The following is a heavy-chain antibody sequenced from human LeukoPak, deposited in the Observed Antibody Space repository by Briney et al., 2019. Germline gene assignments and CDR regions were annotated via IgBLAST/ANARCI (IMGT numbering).Heavy chain of an antibody. CDR2: IYHSGST. CDR1: GGSISSSNW. Sequence: SETLSLTCAVSGGSISSSNWWSWVRQPPGKGLEWIGEIYHSGSTNYNPSLKSRVTISIDTSKNQFSLKLSSVTAADTAVYYCARAFMYYDILTGYYRDAFDIWGQGTMVTVSS. CDR3: ARAFMYYDILTGYYRDAFDI. D-gene: IGHD3-9*01. V-gene: IGHV4-4*02. J-gene: IGHJ3*02.